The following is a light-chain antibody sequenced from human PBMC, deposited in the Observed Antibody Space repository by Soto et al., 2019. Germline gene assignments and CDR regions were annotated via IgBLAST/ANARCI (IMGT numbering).Light chain of an antibody. V-gene: IGKV3-20*01. CDR3: QQYGSSPVT. Sequence: EIVLTQSPGTLSLSPGERATLSCRASQSVSSSYLAWYQQKPGQAPRLLIYGASSRATGIPDRFSGSGSGTDFTITISRLEPADFDVYYCQQYGSSPVTFGQGTKVEIK. CDR2: GAS. J-gene: IGKJ1*01. CDR1: QSVSSSY.